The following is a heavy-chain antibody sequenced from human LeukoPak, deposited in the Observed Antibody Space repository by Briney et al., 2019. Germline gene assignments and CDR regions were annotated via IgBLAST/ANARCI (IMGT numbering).Heavy chain of an antibody. CDR1: GFTVSSNY. Sequence: GGSLRLSCAASGFTVSSNYMSWVRQAPGKGLEWVSVIYSGGSTYYADSVKGRFTISRDNAKKSLYLQMNSLRAEDTAVYYCARALRVVRGYYFDYWGQGTLVTVSS. CDR2: IYSGGST. V-gene: IGHV3-53*01. CDR3: ARALRVVRGYYFDY. D-gene: IGHD3-10*01. J-gene: IGHJ4*02.